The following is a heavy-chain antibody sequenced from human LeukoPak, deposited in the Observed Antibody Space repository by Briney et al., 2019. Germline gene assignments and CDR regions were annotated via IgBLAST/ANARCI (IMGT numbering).Heavy chain of an antibody. V-gene: IGHV4-38-2*01. CDR3: ARLSSIAGYNWFGP. Sequence: SETLSLTCAVSGYSISSGYYWGWIRQPPGKGLEWIGSIYHSGSTYYNPSLKSRVTISVDTSKNQFSLKLSSVTAADTAVYYCARLSSIAGYNWFGPWGQGTLVTVSS. CDR1: GYSISSGYY. D-gene: IGHD6-6*01. J-gene: IGHJ5*02. CDR2: IYHSGST.